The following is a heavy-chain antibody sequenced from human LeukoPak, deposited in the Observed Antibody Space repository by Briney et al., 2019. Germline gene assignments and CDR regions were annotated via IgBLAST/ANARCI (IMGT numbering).Heavy chain of an antibody. CDR3: ARADYGDYPNFDY. Sequence: ASVKVSCKAYGYTFTNYAMHWVRQAPGQRLEWMGWINAGNGNTKYSQKFQGRVTITRDTSAGTAYMELSSLRSADTAVYYCARADYGDYPNFDYWGQGTLVTVSS. CDR2: INAGNGNT. CDR1: GYTFTNYA. V-gene: IGHV1-3*01. D-gene: IGHD4-17*01. J-gene: IGHJ4*02.